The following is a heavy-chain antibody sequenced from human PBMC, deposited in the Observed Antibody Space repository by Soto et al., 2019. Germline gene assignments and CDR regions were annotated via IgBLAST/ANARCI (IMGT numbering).Heavy chain of an antibody. CDR2: IYYSGST. V-gene: IGHV4-31*03. J-gene: IGHJ5*02. Sequence: QVQLQESGPGLVKPSQTLSLTCTVSGGSIRRGGYYWSWIRQHPGKGLEWIGYIYYSGSTYYNPSLKRRVTISGDTSKNQFALKLGSVTAADTAVYYCARGGLVVPPSWFDPWGQGTLVTVSS. D-gene: IGHD6-19*01. CDR3: ARGGLVVPPSWFDP. CDR1: GGSIRRGGYY.